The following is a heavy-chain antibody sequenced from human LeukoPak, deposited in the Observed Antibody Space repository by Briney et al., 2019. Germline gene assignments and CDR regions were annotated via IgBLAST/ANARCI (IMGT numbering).Heavy chain of an antibody. CDR2: IYYSGST. V-gene: IGHV4-59*08. CDR3: ATPSNYDAFDI. D-gene: IGHD4-11*01. Sequence: PSETLSLTCTVSGGSISSHYWSWIRQPPGKGLEWIGYIYYSGSTNYNPSLKSRVTISVDTSKNQFSLKLSSVTAADTAVYYCATPSNYDAFDIWGQGTMVTVSS. J-gene: IGHJ3*02. CDR1: GGSISSHY.